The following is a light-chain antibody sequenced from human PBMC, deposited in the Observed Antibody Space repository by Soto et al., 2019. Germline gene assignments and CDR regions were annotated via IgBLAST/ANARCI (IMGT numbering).Light chain of an antibody. CDR3: SSYISSSTSYV. CDR2: DVN. J-gene: IGLJ1*01. CDR1: SSDVGGYNY. Sequence: QSALTQPASVSGSPGQSITISCTGTSSDVGGYNYVSWYQQHPGNAPKLMIYDVNNRPSGVSNRFSGSKSGNTASLTISGLKAEDEADYYCSSYISSSTSYVLGTGTKVTVL. V-gene: IGLV2-14*01.